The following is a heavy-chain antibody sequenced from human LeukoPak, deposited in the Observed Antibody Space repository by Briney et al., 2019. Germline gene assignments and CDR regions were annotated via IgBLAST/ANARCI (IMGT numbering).Heavy chain of an antibody. CDR1: GGSIISNY. CDR3: ARLKFDSTGYSPGYYMDV. CDR2: IYGSGIT. D-gene: IGHD3-22*01. J-gene: IGHJ6*03. V-gene: IGHV4-4*07. Sequence: SETLSLTCTVSGGSIISNYWNWIRQPAGKGLEWIGRIYGSGITDYNPSLKSRVTMSLDTSKKQFSLKLRSVTAADTAVYYCARLKFDSTGYSPGYYMDVWGKGTTVTVSS.